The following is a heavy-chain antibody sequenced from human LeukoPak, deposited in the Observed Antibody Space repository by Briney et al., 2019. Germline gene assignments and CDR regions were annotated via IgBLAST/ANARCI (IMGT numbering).Heavy chain of an antibody. V-gene: IGHV3-21*01. CDR2: ISSSSSYI. CDR1: GFTFSSYS. Sequence: GGSLRLSCAAPGFTFSSYSMNWVRQAPGKGLEWVSSISSSSSYIYYADSVKGRFTISRDNAKNSLYLQMNSLRAEDTAVYYCARDRGYYYDSSGYREFDYWGQGTLVTVSS. CDR3: ARDRGYYYDSSGYREFDY. J-gene: IGHJ4*02. D-gene: IGHD3-22*01.